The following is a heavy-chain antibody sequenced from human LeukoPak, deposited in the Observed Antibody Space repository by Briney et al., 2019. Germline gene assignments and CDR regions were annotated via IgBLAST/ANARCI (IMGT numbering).Heavy chain of an antibody. CDR1: GGSISSSSYY. CDR3: ARDQYYYDSSGYLFDY. D-gene: IGHD3-22*01. V-gene: IGHV4-39*07. CDR2: IHYSGST. Sequence: SETLSLTCTVSGGSISSSSYYWGWIRQPPGKGLEWIGSIHYSGSTYYNPSLKSRVTISVDTSKNQFSLKLSSVTAADTAVYYCARDQYYYDSSGYLFDYWGQGTLVTVSS. J-gene: IGHJ4*02.